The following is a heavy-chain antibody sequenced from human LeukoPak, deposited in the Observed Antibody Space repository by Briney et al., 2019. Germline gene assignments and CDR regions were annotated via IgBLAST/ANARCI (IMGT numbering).Heavy chain of an antibody. J-gene: IGHJ4*02. CDR1: GFTFTAHA. Sequence: GGSLRLSCAASGFTFTAHAMSWVRQAPGKGLEWVSAISGSAYYTSYADSVKGRFTISRDNSKNTLYLQMNSLRAEDTALYYCAKHKVATKVKDYWGQGTLVNVSS. V-gene: IGHV3-23*01. D-gene: IGHD3-22*01. CDR2: ISGSAYYT. CDR3: AKHKVATKVKDY.